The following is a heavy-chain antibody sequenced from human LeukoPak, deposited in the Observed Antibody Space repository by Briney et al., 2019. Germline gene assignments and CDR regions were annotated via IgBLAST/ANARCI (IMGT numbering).Heavy chain of an antibody. V-gene: IGHV1-18*01. CDR2: ISAYNGNT. J-gene: IGHJ6*02. Sequence: GASVKVSCKASGYTFTSYGISWVRQAPGQGLEWMGWISAYNGNTNYAQKLQGRVTMTTDTSTSTAYMELRSLGSDDTAVYYCAREGYCSSTSCYAGNYYYYYGMDVWGQGTTVTVSS. D-gene: IGHD2-2*01. CDR3: AREGYCSSTSCYAGNYYYYYGMDV. CDR1: GYTFTSYG.